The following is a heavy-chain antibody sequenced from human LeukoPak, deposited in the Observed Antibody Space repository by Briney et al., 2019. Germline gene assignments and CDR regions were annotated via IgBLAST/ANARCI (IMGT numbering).Heavy chain of an antibody. J-gene: IGHJ3*02. D-gene: IGHD6-6*01. CDR1: GYTFTSYY. V-gene: IGHV1-46*01. CDR2: INPSGGST. Sequence: ASVKVCCKASGYTFTSYYMHWERQAPGQGLEWMGIINPSGGSTSYAQKFQGRVTMTRDTSTSTVYMELSSLRSEDTAVYYCARDEQFAYDAFDIWGQGTMVTVSS. CDR3: ARDEQFAYDAFDI.